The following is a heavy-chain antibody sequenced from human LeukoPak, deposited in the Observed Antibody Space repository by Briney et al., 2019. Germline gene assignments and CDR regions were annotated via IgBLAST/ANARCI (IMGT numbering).Heavy chain of an antibody. CDR3: ASLRRGYSYYFDY. CDR2: ISSSSSYT. J-gene: IGHJ4*02. V-gene: IGHV3-11*06. D-gene: IGHD1-1*01. Sequence: PGGSLRLSCAASEFTFSDYYMSWIRQAPGKRLEWVSYISSSSSYTNHADSVKGRFTISRDNAKNSLYLQMNSLRAEDTAVYFCASLRRGYSYYFDYWGQGALVTVSS. CDR1: EFTFSDYY.